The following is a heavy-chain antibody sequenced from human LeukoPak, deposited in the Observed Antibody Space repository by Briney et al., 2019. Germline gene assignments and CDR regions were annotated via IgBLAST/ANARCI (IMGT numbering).Heavy chain of an antibody. D-gene: IGHD4-17*01. V-gene: IGHV4-38-2*01. CDR1: GFTFSDYY. CDR3: ARSPQGTATTANWLDP. J-gene: IGHJ5*02. Sequence: GSLRLSCAASGFTFSDYYMSWIRQPPGKGLEWIGSMSYSGRTYYNPSLKTRVTVSLDTSKNQFSLNLISVTAADTAVYYCARSPQGTATTANWLDPWGQGTLVTVSS. CDR2: MSYSGRT.